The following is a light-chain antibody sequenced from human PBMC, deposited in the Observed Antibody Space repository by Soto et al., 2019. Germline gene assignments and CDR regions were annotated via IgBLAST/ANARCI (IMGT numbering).Light chain of an antibody. V-gene: IGKV3-20*01. CDR2: STS. J-gene: IGKJ3*01. Sequence: DIVLTQSPCTLSLSLGERATLSCRASHRVSSSYLAWYQQKPGQAPKLLIYSTSTRATGIPARFSGSGSGTDFTLTISSLEPEDFAAYYCQQYDSYPYAFGPGTKVDIK. CDR3: QQYDSYPYA. CDR1: HRVSSSY.